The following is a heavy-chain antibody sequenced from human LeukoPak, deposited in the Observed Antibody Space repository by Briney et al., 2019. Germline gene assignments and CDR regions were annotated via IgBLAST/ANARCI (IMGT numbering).Heavy chain of an antibody. Sequence: PGGSLRLPCAASGFTFNDYEMNWVRQAPGKGLEWISYISSAGSDMYYADFVKGRFTVSRDNAKNSLFLQMNSLRAEDTAVYYCARDTPKFSSSADYWGQGTLVTVSS. CDR1: GFTFNDYE. CDR2: ISSAGSDM. D-gene: IGHD6-6*01. J-gene: IGHJ4*02. V-gene: IGHV3-48*03. CDR3: ARDTPKFSSSADY.